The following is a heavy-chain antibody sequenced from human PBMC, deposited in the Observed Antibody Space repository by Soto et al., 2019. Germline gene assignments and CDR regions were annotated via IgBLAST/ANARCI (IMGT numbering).Heavy chain of an antibody. CDR1: GFTFDDYA. CDR3: AKDKGYQLLSSFDY. V-gene: IGHV3-9*01. Sequence: EVQLVESGGGLVQPGRSLRLSCAASGFTFDDYAMHWVRQAPGKGLEWVSGISWNSGSIGYADSVKGRFTISRDNAKNSLYLQMNSLRAEDTALYYCAKDKGYQLLSSFDYWGQGTLVTVSS. J-gene: IGHJ4*02. CDR2: ISWNSGSI. D-gene: IGHD2-2*01.